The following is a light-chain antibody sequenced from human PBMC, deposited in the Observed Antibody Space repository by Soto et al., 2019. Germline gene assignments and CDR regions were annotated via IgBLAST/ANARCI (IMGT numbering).Light chain of an antibody. CDR2: DVS. J-gene: IGLJ1*01. CDR3: NSYTSSSTDV. CDR1: SSDVGGYNY. V-gene: IGLV2-14*03. Sequence: QSALTQPASVSGSPGQSIAISCTGTSSDVGGYNYVTWYQQHPGKAPKLMIYDVSNRPSGVSDRFSGSKSGNTASLTISGLQAEDEGDYYCNSYTSSSTDVFGTGTKLTVL.